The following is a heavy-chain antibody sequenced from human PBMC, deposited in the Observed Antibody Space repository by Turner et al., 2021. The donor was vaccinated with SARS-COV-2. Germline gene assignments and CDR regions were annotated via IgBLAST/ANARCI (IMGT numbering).Heavy chain of an antibody. CDR1: GITFSRYA. CDR2: ISGNGVYT. CDR3: LSVDDPRFNSDWGWFDP. Sequence: EVQFLESGGGLVEPGGSLRISCGASGITFSRYAMGWVRQAPGKGLEYVLSISGNGVYTFYAGSVRGRFTIYRDNPKNTLYLEMNGLRPGDTAVYCCLSVDDPRFNSDWGWFDPWGQGTLVTVSS. V-gene: IGHV3-23*01. D-gene: IGHD7-27*01. J-gene: IGHJ5*02.